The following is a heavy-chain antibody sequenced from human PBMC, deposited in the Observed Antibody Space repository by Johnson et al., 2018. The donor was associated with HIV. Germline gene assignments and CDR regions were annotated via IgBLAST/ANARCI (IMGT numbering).Heavy chain of an antibody. J-gene: IGHJ3*02. D-gene: IGHD1-14*01. CDR1: GFTFSSYA. CDR2: ISYEGSNK. CDR3: ARDEGELRRTHAFDI. V-gene: IGHV3-30*04. Sequence: VQLVEPGGGLVKPGWSPRLSCAASGFTFSSYAMHWVRQAPGKGLERVAVISYEGSNKFYADCVKGRLTITRDNSKNTLYRQMNSLRHVDTAVYYGARDEGELRRTHAFDIWGQGTMVTVSS.